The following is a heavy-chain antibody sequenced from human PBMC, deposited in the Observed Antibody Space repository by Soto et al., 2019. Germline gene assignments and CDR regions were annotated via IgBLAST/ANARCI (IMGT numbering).Heavy chain of an antibody. CDR2: IIPIFGTA. D-gene: IGHD2-2*01. V-gene: IGHV1-69*13. CDR3: ARLGYCSSTSCFTFDY. J-gene: IGHJ4*02. CDR1: GGTFSSYA. Sequence: SVKVSCKASGGTFSSYAISWVRQAPGQGLEWMGGIIPIFGTANYAQKFQGRVTITADESTSTAYMELSSLRSEDTAVYYCARLGYCSSTSCFTFDYWGQGTLVTVSS.